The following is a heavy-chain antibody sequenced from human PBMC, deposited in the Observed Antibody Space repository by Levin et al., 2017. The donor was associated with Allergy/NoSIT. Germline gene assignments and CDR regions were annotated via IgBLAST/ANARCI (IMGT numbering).Heavy chain of an antibody. CDR1: GYTFSNYG. V-gene: IGHV1-18*01. J-gene: IGHJ4*02. Sequence: ASVKVSCKASGYTFSNYGISWVRQAPGQGLEWMGWISTYNGNTNYAQRFQGRVTMTTDTSTSTAYMELRSLRSDDTAVYYCARGYADYARSWVDYWGQGTLVTVSS. CDR2: ISTYNGNT. D-gene: IGHD4-17*01. CDR3: ARGYADYARSWVDY.